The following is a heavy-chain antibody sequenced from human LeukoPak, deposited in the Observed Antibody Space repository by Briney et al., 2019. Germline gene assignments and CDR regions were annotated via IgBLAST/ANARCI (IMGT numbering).Heavy chain of an antibody. J-gene: IGHJ6*03. CDR1: GFTFSSYS. Sequence: PGGSLRLSCAASGFTFSSYSMNWVRQAPGKGLEWVSSISSSSSYIYYADSVKGRFTISRDNAKNSLYLQMNSLRAEDTAVYYCARGQGLGYCSSTSCPPYYYYYMDVWGKGTTVTVSS. V-gene: IGHV3-21*01. D-gene: IGHD2-2*01. CDR2: ISSSSSYI. CDR3: ARGQGLGYCSSTSCPPYYYYYMDV.